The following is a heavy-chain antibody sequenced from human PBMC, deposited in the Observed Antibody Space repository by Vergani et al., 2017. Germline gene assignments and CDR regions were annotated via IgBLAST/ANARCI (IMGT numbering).Heavy chain of an antibody. CDR3: ASVNIEPGNYYFDY. Sequence: EVQLVESGGGLVQPGGSLRLSCAASGFTFSSYSMNWVRQAPGKGLEWVSYISSSSSYTNYADSVKGRFTISRDNAKNSLYLQMNSLRAEDTAVYYCASVNIEPGNYYFDYWGQGTLVTVSS. CDR1: GFTFSSYS. J-gene: IGHJ4*02. CDR2: ISSSSSYT. D-gene: IGHD1-14*01. V-gene: IGHV3-48*04.